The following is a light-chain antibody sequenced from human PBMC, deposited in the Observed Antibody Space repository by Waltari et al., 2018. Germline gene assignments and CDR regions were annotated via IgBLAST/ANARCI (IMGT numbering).Light chain of an antibody. CDR3: SSYAGNYVA. Sequence: QSALTQPRSVSGSPGQSVTLSCTGTRSDVGGYNFVPRYTQPPGTPPKHIISYVTKRPAGVLVRFSGSKSGNTASLTISGLQAEDEADYYCSSYAGNYVAFGGGTKLTVL. J-gene: IGLJ2*01. V-gene: IGLV2-11*01. CDR1: RSDVGGYNF. CDR2: YVT.